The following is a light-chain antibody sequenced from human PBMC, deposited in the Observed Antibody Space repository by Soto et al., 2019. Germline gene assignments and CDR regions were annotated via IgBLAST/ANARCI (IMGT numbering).Light chain of an antibody. J-gene: IGKJ1*01. V-gene: IGKV1-6*01. CDR3: LQDYNYPPT. Sequence: AIQMTQSPSSLSASVGDRVTITCRASQGIRNDLGWYQQKPGKTPKLLIYAASSFQSGVPSRFSGSGSGTDFTLTISSLQPEDFATYYCLQDYNYPPTFGQGTKVEIK. CDR2: AAS. CDR1: QGIRND.